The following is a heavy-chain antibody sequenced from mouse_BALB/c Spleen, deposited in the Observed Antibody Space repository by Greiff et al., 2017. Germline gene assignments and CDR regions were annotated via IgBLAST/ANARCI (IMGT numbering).Heavy chain of an antibody. CDR3: TRGGITAWFAY. D-gene: IGHD1-1*01. Sequence: VQLQQPGAELVRPGASVKLSCKASGYTFTSYWINWVKQRPGQGLEWIGNIYPSDSYTNYNQKFKDKATLTVDKSSSTAYMQLSSPTSEDSAVYYCTRGGITAWFAYWGQGTLVTVSA. CDR1: GYTFTSYW. V-gene: IGHV1-69*02. J-gene: IGHJ3*01. CDR2: IYPSDSYT.